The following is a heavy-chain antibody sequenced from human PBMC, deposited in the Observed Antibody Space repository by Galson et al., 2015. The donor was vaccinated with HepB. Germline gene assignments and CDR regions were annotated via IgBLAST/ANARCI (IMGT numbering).Heavy chain of an antibody. J-gene: IGHJ5*02. V-gene: IGHV3-15*01. CDR2: IKNKTHGGTT. D-gene: IGHD1-26*01. Sequence: SLRLSCAASGLTFSNAWMSWVRQAPGKGLEWVGRIKNKTHGGTTDYGAPVKGRFIISRDDSKHTLLLQMNSPKTEDTAVYYFTSGIVGAPWGQGTLVTVS. CDR3: TSGIVGAP. CDR1: GLTFSNAW.